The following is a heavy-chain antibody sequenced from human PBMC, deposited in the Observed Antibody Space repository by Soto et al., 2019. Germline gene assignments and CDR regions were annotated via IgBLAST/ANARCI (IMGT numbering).Heavy chain of an antibody. CDR2: ISYHGSNE. D-gene: IGHD6-13*01. CDR3: ARGRFSTTWYAGFDP. CDR1: GFTFSSYA. V-gene: IGHV3-30-3*01. J-gene: IGHJ5*02. Sequence: GSLRLSCAAFGFTFSSYAMHWVRQAPGKGLEWVAVISYHGSNEYYADSVKGRFTVSRDNSKNTLYLQMNSLRAEDTAVYYCARGRFSTTWYAGFDPWGQGTLVTVSS.